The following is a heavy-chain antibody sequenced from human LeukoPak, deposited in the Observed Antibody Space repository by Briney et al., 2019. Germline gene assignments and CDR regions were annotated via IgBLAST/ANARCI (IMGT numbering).Heavy chain of an antibody. V-gene: IGHV3-21*01. CDR3: ARDSHIVVVTAIRRDAFDI. CDR2: ISSSSSYI. Sequence: GGSLRLSCAASGFTFSSYSMNWVRQAPGKGLDWVSSISSSSSYIYYADSVKGRFTISRDNAKNSLYLQMNSLRAEDTAVYYCARDSHIVVVTAIRRDAFDIWGQGTMVTVSS. D-gene: IGHD2-21*02. CDR1: GFTFSSYS. J-gene: IGHJ3*02.